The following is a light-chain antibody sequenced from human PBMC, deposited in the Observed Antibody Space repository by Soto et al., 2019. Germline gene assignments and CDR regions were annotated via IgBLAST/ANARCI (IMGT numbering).Light chain of an antibody. Sequence: QSVLTQPPSASGTPGQRVTISCSVSSSNIGINYVYWYQQRPGTAPKLLIYTNDQRPSGVPDRLSGSKSGTSASLAISGLRSEDEGDYYCAVWDDSLSAYVFGAGTKVTVL. V-gene: IGLV1-47*02. J-gene: IGLJ1*01. CDR1: SSNIGINY. CDR2: TND. CDR3: AVWDDSLSAYV.